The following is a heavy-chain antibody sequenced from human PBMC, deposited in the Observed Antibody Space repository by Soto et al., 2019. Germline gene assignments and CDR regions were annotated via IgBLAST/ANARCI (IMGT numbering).Heavy chain of an antibody. CDR2: INPDNGNT. D-gene: IGHD2-21*01. V-gene: IGHV1-3*01. Sequence: GASVKVACKASGYTFTRYTMNWVRQAPGQRLEWMGWINPDNGNTKSSQKFKGRVTMTTDTSTSTAYMELRSLRSDDTAVYYCARDFYPVAYFFDYWGQGTLVTVSS. CDR1: GYTFTRYT. CDR3: ARDFYPVAYFFDY. J-gene: IGHJ4*02.